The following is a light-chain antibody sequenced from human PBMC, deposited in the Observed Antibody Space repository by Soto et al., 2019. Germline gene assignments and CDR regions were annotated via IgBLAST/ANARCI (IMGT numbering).Light chain of an antibody. J-gene: IGKJ1*01. CDR1: QSVSSIY. CDR3: QQYGSSPPWT. V-gene: IGKV3-20*01. CDR2: GAS. Sequence: EIVLTQSPGTLSLSPGERATLSCRASQSVSSIYLAWYQQKPGQAPRLLIYGASSRATGIPDRFSGSGSGTDFTLTISRLEPEDFAVYYCQQYGSSPPWTCGQGTKVEIK.